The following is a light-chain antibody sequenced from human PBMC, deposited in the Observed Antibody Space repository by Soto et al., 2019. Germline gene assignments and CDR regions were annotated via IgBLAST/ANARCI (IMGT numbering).Light chain of an antibody. CDR2: GAS. CDR3: QQYGSSPRT. V-gene: IGKV3-20*01. CDR1: QSVSSSY. J-gene: IGKJ1*01. Sequence: EIVLTQSPGTPSLSPGERATLSCRASQSVSSSYLAWYPQKPGQAPRLLIYGASSRATGIPDRFSGSGSGTDFTLTISRLEPEDFAVYYCQQYGSSPRTFGQGTKVHI.